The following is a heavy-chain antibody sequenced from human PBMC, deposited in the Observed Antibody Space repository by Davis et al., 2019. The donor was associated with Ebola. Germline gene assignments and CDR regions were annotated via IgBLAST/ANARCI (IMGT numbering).Heavy chain of an antibody. D-gene: IGHD6-6*01. J-gene: IGHJ6*04. V-gene: IGHV4-30-2*03. CDR3: ARPSPSETYYYAMDV. CDR2: YYYTGST. Sequence: SETLSLTCAVSGGFVSSGGYSWNWIRQPPGKGLEWIGYYYYTGSTYYNPSLKSRVTISLDTSKNQFSLKLSSVTAADTAVYYCARPSPSETYYYAMDVWGKGTTVTVSS. CDR1: GGFVSSGGYS.